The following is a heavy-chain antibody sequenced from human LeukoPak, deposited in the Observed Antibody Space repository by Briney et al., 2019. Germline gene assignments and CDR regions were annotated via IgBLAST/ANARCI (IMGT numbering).Heavy chain of an antibody. CDR3: ATQMIAAAGAFDY. D-gene: IGHD6-13*01. V-gene: IGHV3-30*03. CDR2: ISYDGSNK. CDR1: GFNFSSYG. Sequence: PGGSLRLSCAASGFNFSSYGMHWVRQAPGKGLEWVAVISYDGSNKYYADSVKGRFTISRDNSKNTLYLQMNSLRAEDTAVYYCATQMIAAAGAFDYWGQGTLVTVSS. J-gene: IGHJ4*02.